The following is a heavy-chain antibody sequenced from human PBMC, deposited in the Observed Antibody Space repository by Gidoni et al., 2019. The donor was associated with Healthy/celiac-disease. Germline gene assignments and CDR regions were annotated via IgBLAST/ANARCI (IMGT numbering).Heavy chain of an antibody. Sequence: QVQLVQSGAEVKKPGASVKVSCKASGYTFTSDGISWVRQAPGQGLEWMGWISAYNGNTNYAQKLQGRVTMTTDTSTSTADMELRSLRSDDTAVYYGARERELLHFDYWGQGTLVTVSS. V-gene: IGHV1-18*01. D-gene: IGHD1-26*01. CDR2: ISAYNGNT. CDR1: GYTFTSDG. J-gene: IGHJ4*02. CDR3: ARERELLHFDY.